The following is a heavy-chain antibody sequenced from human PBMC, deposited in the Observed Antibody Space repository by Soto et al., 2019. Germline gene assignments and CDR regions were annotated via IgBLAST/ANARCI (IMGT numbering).Heavy chain of an antibody. CDR3: ARDSVRYCRDGFCYQGYYYFAMDV. D-gene: IGHD2-8*01. Sequence: GASVKVSCKASGYTFTSYGFSWVRQAPGQGLEWMGWISASNGNTNYAQKLQGRVTMTTDTSTGTAYMELRSLRSDDTATYYCARDSVRYCRDGFCYQGYYYFAMDVWGQGTTVTVSS. J-gene: IGHJ6*02. CDR1: GYTFTSYG. V-gene: IGHV1-18*01. CDR2: ISASNGNT.